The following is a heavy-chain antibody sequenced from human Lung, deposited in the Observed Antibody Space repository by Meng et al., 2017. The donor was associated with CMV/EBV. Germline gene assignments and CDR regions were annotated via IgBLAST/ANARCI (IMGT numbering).Heavy chain of an antibody. D-gene: IGHD3-10*01. CDR3: ARASYGSGSPLGESWFDP. CDR2: IHSSGST. Sequence: QVQVPESGPGLVKPSQTLSLTCTVSGGSISSGGYYWSWIRQHPGKGLEWIGYIHSSGSTYYNPSLRSRLTISVDTSKNQFSLKLSSVTAADTAVYYCARASYGSGSPLGESWFDPWGQGTLVTVSS. J-gene: IGHJ5*02. V-gene: IGHV4-31*03. CDR1: GGSISSGGYY.